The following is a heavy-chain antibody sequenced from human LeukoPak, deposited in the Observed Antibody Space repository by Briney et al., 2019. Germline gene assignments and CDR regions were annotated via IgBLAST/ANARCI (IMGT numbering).Heavy chain of an antibody. CDR1: GGSISSYY. CDR3: ARKATSGWYYFDC. V-gene: IGHV4-59*12. D-gene: IGHD6-19*01. Sequence: SETLSLTCTVSGGSISSYYWSWIRQPPGKGLEWIGYIYYSGSTNYNPSLKSRVTISVDTSKNQFSLKLSSVTAVDTAVYYCARKATSGWYYFDCWGQGTLVTVSS. J-gene: IGHJ4*02. CDR2: IYYSGST.